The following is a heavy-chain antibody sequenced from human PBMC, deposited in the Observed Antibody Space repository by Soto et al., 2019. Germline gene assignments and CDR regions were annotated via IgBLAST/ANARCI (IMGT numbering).Heavy chain of an antibody. V-gene: IGHV4-30-4*01. CDR1: GDSISNLDYF. J-gene: IGHJ5*01. CDR2: IYKSATT. D-gene: IGHD7-27*01. Sequence: PSETLSLTCSVSGDSISNLDYFWAWIRQPPGQALEYIGYIYKSATTYYNPSFESRVAISVDASKSQFSLNVTSVTAADTAVYFCARGRYCLTGGCSPNWFDSWGQGALVTVSS. CDR3: ARGRYCLTGGCSPNWFDS.